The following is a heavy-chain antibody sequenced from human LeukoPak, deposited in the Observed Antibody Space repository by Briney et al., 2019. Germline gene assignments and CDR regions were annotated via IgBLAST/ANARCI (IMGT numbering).Heavy chain of an antibody. V-gene: IGHV1-69*13. CDR2: IIPIFGTA. CDR1: GGTFSSYA. J-gene: IGHJ6*02. Sequence: ASVKVSCKASGGTFSSYAIRWVRQAPGQGLEWMGGIIPIFGTANYAQKFQGRVTITADESTSTAYMELSSLRSEDTAVYYCARNRYDSSGYLYYYYYGMDVWGQGTTVTVSS. CDR3: ARNRYDSSGYLYYYYYGMDV. D-gene: IGHD3-22*01.